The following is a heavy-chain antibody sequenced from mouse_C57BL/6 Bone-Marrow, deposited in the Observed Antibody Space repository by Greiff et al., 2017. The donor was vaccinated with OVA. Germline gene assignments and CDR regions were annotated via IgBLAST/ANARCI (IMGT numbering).Heavy chain of an antibody. J-gene: IGHJ4*01. CDR3: ARLILRYYAMDY. D-gene: IGHD1-1*01. CDR1: GYTFTSYW. Sequence: VQLQQPGAELVKPGASVKLSCKASGYTFTSYWMHWVKQRPGQGLEWIGMIHPNSGSTNYNEKFKSKATLTVDKSSSTAYMQRSSLTSEDSAVYYCARLILRYYAMDYWGQGTSVTVSS. V-gene: IGHV1-64*01. CDR2: IHPNSGST.